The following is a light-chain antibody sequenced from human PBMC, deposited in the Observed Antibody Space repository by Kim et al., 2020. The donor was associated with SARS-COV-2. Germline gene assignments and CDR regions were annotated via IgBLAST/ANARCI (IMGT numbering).Light chain of an antibody. CDR3: SSYTTSSTLGVL. V-gene: IGLV2-14*03. J-gene: IGLJ2*01. CDR1: SSDIGGYNY. CDR2: DVS. Sequence: QSALTQPASVSGSPGQSITISCTGTSSDIGGYNYVSWYQQHPSKAPKLMIYDVSHRPSGVSNRFSGSKSGNTASLTISGLQAEDEADYYCSSYTTSSTLGVLFGGGTQLTVL.